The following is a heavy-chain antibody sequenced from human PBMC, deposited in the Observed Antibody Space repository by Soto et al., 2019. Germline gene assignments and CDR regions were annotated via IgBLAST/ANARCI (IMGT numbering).Heavy chain of an antibody. CDR2: IYHSGST. CDR3: ATGNLYYSGSGGMGDH. D-gene: IGHD3-10*01. J-gene: IGHJ4*02. Sequence: ETLCLTCAVSGGSISSSNWWSWVRQPPGKGLEWIGEIYHSGSTNYNPSLKSRVTISVDKSKNQFSLKLSSVTAADTAKYYCATGNLYYSGSGGMGDHWGQVALATLS. CDR1: GGSISSSNW. V-gene: IGHV4-4*02.